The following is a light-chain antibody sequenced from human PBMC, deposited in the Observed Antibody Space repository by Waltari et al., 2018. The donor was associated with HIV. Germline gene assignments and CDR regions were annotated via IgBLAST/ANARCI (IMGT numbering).Light chain of an antibody. J-gene: IGKJ4*01. V-gene: IGKV3D-15*01. CDR1: QSIRTN. CDR3: QQYHNWPIT. Sequence: ILMTQSPVTPSVSPGERATLSCWASQSIRTNLAWYEQKPGQTPRLLIYGASTRATGTPARFSGSGSGTEFTLTISSLQSEDLAFYYCQQYHNWPITFGGGTKVEIK. CDR2: GAS.